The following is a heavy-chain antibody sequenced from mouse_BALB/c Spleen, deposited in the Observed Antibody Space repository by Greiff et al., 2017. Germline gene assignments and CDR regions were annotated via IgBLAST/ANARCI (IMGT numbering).Heavy chain of an antibody. J-gene: IGHJ1*01. CDR1: GYTFSSYW. CDR3: ARDGSSRVSYWYFDV. CDR2: ILPGSGST. Sequence: QVQLQQSGAELMKPGASVKISCKATGYTFSSYWIEWVKQRPGHGLEWIGEILPGSGSTNYNEKFKGKATFTADTSSNTAYMQLSSLTSEDSAVYYCARDGSSRVSYWYFDVWGAGTTVTVSS. D-gene: IGHD1-1*01. V-gene: IGHV1-9*01.